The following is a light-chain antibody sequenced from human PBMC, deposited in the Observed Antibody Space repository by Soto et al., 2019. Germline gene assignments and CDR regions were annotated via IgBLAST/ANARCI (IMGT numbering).Light chain of an antibody. Sequence: EIVLTQSPATLSLSPGERATLSCRASQSVRNYLIWYQHKPGLAPRLLIYDTSTRATAIPARFSGSVPRTNFTHTISSLEPKGFAVHYCQQRAYWPLTFGGSTKVEIK. CDR3: QQRAYWPLT. CDR2: DTS. CDR1: QSVRNY. V-gene: IGKV3-11*01. J-gene: IGKJ4*01.